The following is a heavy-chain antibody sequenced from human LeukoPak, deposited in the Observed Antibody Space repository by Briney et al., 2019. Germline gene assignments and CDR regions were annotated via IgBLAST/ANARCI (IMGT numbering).Heavy chain of an antibody. CDR2: IYTSGST. CDR1: GCSINNYY. D-gene: IGHD6-13*01. CDR3: ARGGRQQLVNL. V-gene: IGHV4-4*07. Sequence: NPSETLSLTCTVSGCSINNYYCSWIRQSAGKGLEWIGRIYTSGSTNYNPSLESRVTMSVDTSKNQFSLNLSSVTAADTAVYFCARGGRQQLVNLWGQGTLVTVSS. J-gene: IGHJ4*02.